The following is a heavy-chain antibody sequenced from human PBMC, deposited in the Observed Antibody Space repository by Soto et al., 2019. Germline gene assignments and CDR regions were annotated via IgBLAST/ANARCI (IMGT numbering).Heavy chain of an antibody. D-gene: IGHD6-13*01. CDR3: AREQISSSWSYYYYYYMDV. CDR1: GYTFTSYG. CDR2: ISAYNGNT. Sequence: QVQLVQSGAEVKKPGASVKVSCKASGYTFTSYGISWVRQAPGQGLEWMGWISAYNGNTNYAQRLLGRVTMTTDASTSTDYMELRSLRSDDTAVYYCAREQISSSWSYYYYYYMDVWGKGTTVTVSS. J-gene: IGHJ6*03. V-gene: IGHV1-18*01.